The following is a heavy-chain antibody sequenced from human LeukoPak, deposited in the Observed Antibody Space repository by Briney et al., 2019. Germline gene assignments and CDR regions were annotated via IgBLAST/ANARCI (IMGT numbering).Heavy chain of an antibody. V-gene: IGHV3-48*04. CDR3: ARTLWFGELWFDY. CDR1: GFTFSSYS. CDR2: ISSSGSTI. D-gene: IGHD3-10*01. Sequence: PGGSLRLSCAASGFTFSSYSMNWVRQAPGKGLEWVSYISSSGSTIYYADSVKGRFTISRDNAKNSLYLQMNSLRAEDTAVYYCARTLWFGELWFDYWGQGTLVTVSS. J-gene: IGHJ4*02.